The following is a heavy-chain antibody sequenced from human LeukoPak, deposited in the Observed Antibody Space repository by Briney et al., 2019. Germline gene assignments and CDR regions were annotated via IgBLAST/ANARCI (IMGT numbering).Heavy chain of an antibody. V-gene: IGHV3-7*04. CDR3: ARGRYCSRTRCYFDF. CDR2: IKQRGGEK. CDR1: GFPYSSYW. Sequence: GGSLSLSCAASGFPYSSYWVPWLREAPEEAREGVANIKQRGGEKYYVPPVKGRLTISRDNAKNSLYPQMNTLRGEDAAVYYFARGRYCSRTRCYFDFWGQGTLVTVSS. D-gene: IGHD2-2*01. J-gene: IGHJ4*02.